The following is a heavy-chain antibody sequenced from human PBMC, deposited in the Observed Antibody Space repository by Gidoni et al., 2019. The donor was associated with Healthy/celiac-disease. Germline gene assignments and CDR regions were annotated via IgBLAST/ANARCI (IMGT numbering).Heavy chain of an antibody. D-gene: IGHD6-19*01. CDR2: LYPRGRT. J-gene: IGHJ5*02. CDR3: ARDLLAVAANTWFDP. Sequence: QVQLPESGPGLVKPSETLSLTCTVSGGSISSYYWSWIRQPAGKGLEWMGRLYPRGRTNYNPSLRSRVTMSVDTSKNQFSLKLSSVTAADTAVYYCARDLLAVAANTWFDPWGQGTLVTVSS. CDR1: GGSISSYY. V-gene: IGHV4-4*07.